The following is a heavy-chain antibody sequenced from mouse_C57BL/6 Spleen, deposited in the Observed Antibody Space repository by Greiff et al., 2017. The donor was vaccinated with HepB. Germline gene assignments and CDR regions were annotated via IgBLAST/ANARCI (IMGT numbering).Heavy chain of an antibody. D-gene: IGHD1-3*01. CDR1: GFNFSSYA. Sequence: EVQLVESGGGLVKPGGSLKLSCAASGFNFSSYAMSWVRQTPEKRLEWVATISDGGSYTYYPDNVKGRFTISRDNAKNNLYLQMSHLKSEDTAMYYCARGMGVGGYWGQGTTLTVSS. CDR3: ARGMGVGGY. CDR2: ISDGGSYT. V-gene: IGHV5-4*01. J-gene: IGHJ2*01.